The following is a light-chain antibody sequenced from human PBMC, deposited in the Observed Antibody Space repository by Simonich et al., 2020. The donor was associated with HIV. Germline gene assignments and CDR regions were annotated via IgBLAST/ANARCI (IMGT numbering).Light chain of an antibody. CDR1: RSVLYRSNNKNS. V-gene: IGKV4-1*01. CDR3: QQYYSTPLT. Sequence: DIVMTQSPDSLAVSLGERATVNCRSSRSVLYRSNNKNSLAWYQQKQGQPPKLLIYWASTRESGVPDRFSASGSGTDFTLTISSLQAEDVAVYYCQQYYSTPLTFGGGTKVEIK. CDR2: WAS. J-gene: IGKJ4*01.